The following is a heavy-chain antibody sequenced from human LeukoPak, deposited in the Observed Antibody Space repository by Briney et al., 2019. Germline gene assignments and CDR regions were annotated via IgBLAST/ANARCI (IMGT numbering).Heavy chain of an antibody. CDR1: GGSISSYY. D-gene: IGHD5-24*01. Sequence: PSETLSLTCTVYGGSISSYYWSWIRQPPGKGLEWIGYIYYSGSTNYNPSLKSRVTISVDTSKNQFSLQLSSVTAADTALYYCAIQGYNSYFDYWGQGTLVTVSS. V-gene: IGHV4-59*01. J-gene: IGHJ4*02. CDR2: IYYSGST. CDR3: AIQGYNSYFDY.